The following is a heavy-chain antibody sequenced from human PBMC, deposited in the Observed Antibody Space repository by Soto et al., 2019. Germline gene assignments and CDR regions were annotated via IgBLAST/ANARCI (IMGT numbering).Heavy chain of an antibody. CDR2: IYRTAST. Sequence: SETLSLTCAVSGGSFTSNNWWTWVRQPPGQGLEWTGEIYRTASTNYNPPLKSRVTISLDKSENQFSLKVTSLTAADTAVYYCASRDPGTSVDYWGQGTLVTVSS. CDR3: ASRDPGTSVDY. CDR1: GGSFTSNNW. V-gene: IGHV4-4*02. J-gene: IGHJ4*02. D-gene: IGHD1-7*01.